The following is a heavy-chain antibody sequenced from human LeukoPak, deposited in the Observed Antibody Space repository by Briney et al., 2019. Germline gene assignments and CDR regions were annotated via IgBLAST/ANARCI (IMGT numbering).Heavy chain of an antibody. CDR2: ISGSGGST. Sequence: PGGSLRLSCAASGFTFSSYAMSWVRQAPGKGLEWVSAISGSGGSTYYADSVKGRFTISRDNSKNTLYLRMNTLRAEDTAIYYCAWGYCNSIICYGFDHRGEGTLVTVSS. V-gene: IGHV3-23*01. CDR3: AWGYCNSIICYGFDH. J-gene: IGHJ4*02. CDR1: GFTFSSYA. D-gene: IGHD2-2*01.